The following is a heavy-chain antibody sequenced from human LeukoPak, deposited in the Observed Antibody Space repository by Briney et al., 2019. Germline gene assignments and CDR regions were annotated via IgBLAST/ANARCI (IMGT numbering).Heavy chain of an antibody. CDR1: GFTVSSNY. V-gene: IGHV3-66*01. J-gene: IGHJ4*02. CDR2: MYSGGST. CDR3: ATEPHDSSSWYGKTI. D-gene: IGHD6-13*01. Sequence: SGGSLRLSCTASGFTVSSNYMTWVRQAPGKGLEWVSVMYSGGSTYYADSVKGRFVLSRDNSKNTLYLQMNSLRAEDTAVYYCATEPHDSSSWYGKTIWGQGTLVTVSS.